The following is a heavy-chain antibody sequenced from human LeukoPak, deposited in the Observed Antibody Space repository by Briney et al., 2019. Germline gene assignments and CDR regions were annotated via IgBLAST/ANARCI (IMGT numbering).Heavy chain of an antibody. V-gene: IGHV1-69*05. CDR3: ARESAAAGTFVN. D-gene: IGHD6-13*01. Sequence: GASVKVSCKASGGTFSSYAISWVRQAPGQGLEWMGGIIPIFGTANYAQKFQGRVTITTDESTSIVYMELSSLRSEDTAVYYCARESAAAGTFVNWGQGTLVTVSS. J-gene: IGHJ4*02. CDR1: GGTFSSYA. CDR2: IIPIFGTA.